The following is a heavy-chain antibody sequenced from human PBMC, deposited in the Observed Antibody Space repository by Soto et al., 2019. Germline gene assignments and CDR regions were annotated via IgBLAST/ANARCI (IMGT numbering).Heavy chain of an antibody. CDR2: IYKNGNA. CDR3: ARVAGRTPLDY. V-gene: IGHV4-31*03. Sequence: VQLQESGPGLVRPSQTLSLTCTVSGAPMTSDGYYCCWIRQHPGKGLEWIGYIYKNGNAYYTPSLSSRPTLSVDTSKNQFSLNLSSVTAADTAVYYCARVAGRTPLDYWGQGTLVTVSS. CDR1: GAPMTSDGYY. D-gene: IGHD6-25*01. J-gene: IGHJ4*02.